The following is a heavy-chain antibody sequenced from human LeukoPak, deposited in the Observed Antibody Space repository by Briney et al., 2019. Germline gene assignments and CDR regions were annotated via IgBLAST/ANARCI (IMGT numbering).Heavy chain of an antibody. D-gene: IGHD2-2*01. CDR1: RYTFTGYY. Sequence: ASVKVPCKASRYTFTGYYMHWVRQAPGQGLEWIRWISPNSGGTNYAQKFQGRVTMTRDSSISTAYMELSRLRSDDTAVYYCAREGCSSTSCMGIWFDPWGQGTLVTVPS. V-gene: IGHV1-2*02. J-gene: IGHJ5*02. CDR2: ISPNSGGT. CDR3: AREGCSSTSCMGIWFDP.